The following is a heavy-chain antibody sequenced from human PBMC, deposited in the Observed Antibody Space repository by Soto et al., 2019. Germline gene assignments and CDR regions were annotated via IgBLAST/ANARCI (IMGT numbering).Heavy chain of an antibody. CDR2: ISPDGGST. D-gene: IGHD2-2*02. Sequence: GGSLRLSCEGSGFTFSTYAMSWVRQAPGKGLEWGSAISPDGGSTSYADSVKGRFTISRDKSKNTLYLQMNSLRAEDTAIYYCAKGLVILYGRYFHYWGQGTLVTVS. J-gene: IGHJ4*02. V-gene: IGHV3-23*01. CDR1: GFTFSTYA. CDR3: AKGLVILYGRYFHY.